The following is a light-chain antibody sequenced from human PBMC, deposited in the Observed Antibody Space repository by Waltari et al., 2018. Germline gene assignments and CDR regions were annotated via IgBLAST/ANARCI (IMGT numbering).Light chain of an antibody. Sequence: EIVMTQSPATLSLSPGERATLSCRASQTVSSSLAWYQQKPGQAPSLLMYGTSSRATGIPDRFSGSGSGTEFTLTINSLEPEDVAVYFCQQNSNWPLTFGPGTKLDIK. CDR2: GTS. V-gene: IGKV3D-15*01. CDR3: QQNSNWPLT. CDR1: QTVSSS. J-gene: IGKJ3*01.